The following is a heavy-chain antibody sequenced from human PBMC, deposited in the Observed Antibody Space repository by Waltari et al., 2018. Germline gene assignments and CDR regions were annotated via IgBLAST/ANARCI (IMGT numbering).Heavy chain of an antibody. V-gene: IGHV3-23*01. D-gene: IGHD2-8*01. J-gene: IGHJ4*02. CDR2: ITTSGGNT. CDR3: AKGTSAETRVYDY. CDR1: GFTFSDYA. Sequence: EVQLLESGGGLVQPGGSLRLSCAASGFTFSDYAMGWVRQAPGGGLEWVSSITTSGGNTYYTDSVKGRFTISRDNSKNTLYLQMDSLRAEDTAVYYCAKGTSAETRVYDYWGQGTLVTVSS.